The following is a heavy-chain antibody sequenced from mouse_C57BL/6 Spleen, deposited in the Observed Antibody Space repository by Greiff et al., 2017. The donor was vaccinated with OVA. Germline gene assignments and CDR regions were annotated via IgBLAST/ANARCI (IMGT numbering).Heavy chain of an antibody. Sequence: EVQRVESGPGLVKPSQSLSLTCSVTGYSITSGYYWNWIRQFPGNKLEWMGYISYDGSNNYNPSLKNRISITRDTSKNQFFLKLNSVTTEDTATYYCAREGHYDYDDGVYYYAMDYWGQGTSVTVSS. V-gene: IGHV3-6*01. CDR2: ISYDGSN. J-gene: IGHJ4*01. CDR1: GYSITSGYY. D-gene: IGHD2-4*01. CDR3: AREGHYDYDDGVYYYAMDY.